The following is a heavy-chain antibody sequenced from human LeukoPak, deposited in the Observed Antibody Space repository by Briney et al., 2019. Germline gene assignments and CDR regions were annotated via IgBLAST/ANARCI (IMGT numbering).Heavy chain of an antibody. Sequence: PGGSLRLSCAASGFTFSSYAMSWVRQAPGKGLEWVSAISGSGGSTYYADSVKGRFTISRDNSKNTLYLQMSSLRAEDTAVYYCAAHYYGSGSYVDYWGQGTLVTVSS. CDR3: AAHYYGSGSYVDY. CDR1: GFTFSSYA. V-gene: IGHV3-23*01. D-gene: IGHD3-10*01. J-gene: IGHJ4*02. CDR2: ISGSGGST.